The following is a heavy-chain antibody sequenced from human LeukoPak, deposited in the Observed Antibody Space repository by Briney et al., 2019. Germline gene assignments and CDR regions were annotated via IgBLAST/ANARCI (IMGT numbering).Heavy chain of an antibody. J-gene: IGHJ4*02. Sequence: TGGSLRLSCAASGFTVSSNYMSWVRQASGKGLEWVSVIYSGGSTYYADSVKGRFTISRDNSKNTLYLQMNSLRVEDTAIYYCTRGMLRQPPDYWGQGMLVTVSS. V-gene: IGHV3-66*02. D-gene: IGHD3-10*02. CDR1: GFTVSSNY. CDR3: TRGMLRQPPDY. CDR2: IYSGGST.